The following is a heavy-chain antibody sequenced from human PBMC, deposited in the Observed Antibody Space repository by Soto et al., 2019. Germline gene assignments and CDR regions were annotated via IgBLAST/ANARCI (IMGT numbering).Heavy chain of an antibody. CDR1: GYTFTSYY. V-gene: IGHV1-46*01. CDR3: ARDFYYGSGSYYNSKWFDP. CDR2: INPSGGST. Sequence: ASVKVSCKASGYTFTSYYMHWVRQAPGQGLEWMGIINPSGGSTSYAQKFQGRVTMTRDTSTSTVYMELSSLRSEDTAVYYCARDFYYGSGSYYNSKWFDPWGQGTLVTVSS. D-gene: IGHD3-10*01. J-gene: IGHJ5*02.